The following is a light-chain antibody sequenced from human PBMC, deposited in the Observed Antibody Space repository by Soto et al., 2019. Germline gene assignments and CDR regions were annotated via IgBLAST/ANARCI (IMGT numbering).Light chain of an antibody. V-gene: IGKV3-20*01. Sequence: NVLTQSPDILSSSPGERVTLSCRASQSISNSYLAWYQQKPGQAPRVLIYGASNRATGTPDRFSGSGSGTDFTLTISRLQPEDFALYYCQQYGRSLPTFGRGTKLEIK. CDR3: QQYGRSLPT. CDR2: GAS. CDR1: QSISNSY. J-gene: IGKJ2*01.